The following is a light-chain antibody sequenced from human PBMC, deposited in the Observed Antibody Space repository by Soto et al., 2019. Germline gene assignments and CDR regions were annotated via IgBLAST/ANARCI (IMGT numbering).Light chain of an antibody. CDR1: TSNIGINS. J-gene: IGLJ2*01. V-gene: IGLV1-47*01. Sequence: QSVLTQPPSASGTPGQRITISCSGSTSNIGINSVFWYQDLPGTAPKLLIYRSNQRASGVPDRFSASKSGTSASLAISGLRSEDEADYYCAAWDDSLSGQVFGGGTKLTVL. CDR3: AAWDDSLSGQV. CDR2: RSN.